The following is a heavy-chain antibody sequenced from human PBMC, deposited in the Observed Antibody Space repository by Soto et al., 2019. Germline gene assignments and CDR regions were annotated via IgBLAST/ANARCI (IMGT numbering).Heavy chain of an antibody. CDR3: AKSKGYREMLNITVTTFLGPLHI. Sequence: EVQLVEAGGGLVQPGRSLRLSCAASGFTFDDYAMHWVRQAPGKGPEWVSGITCHSGSRGYAESVKGRFPISRDNSKNSLYLPRNSLRTEDTALYCWAKSKGYREMLNITVTTFLGPLHIWGQGTMVTVPS. V-gene: IGHV3-9*01. J-gene: IGHJ3*02. D-gene: IGHD4-17*01. CDR2: ITCHSGSR. CDR1: GFTFDDYA.